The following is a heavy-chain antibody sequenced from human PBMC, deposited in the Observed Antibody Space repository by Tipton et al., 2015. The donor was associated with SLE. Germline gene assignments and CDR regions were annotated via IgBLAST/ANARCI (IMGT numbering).Heavy chain of an antibody. Sequence: LRLSCTVSGASISSLYWSWIRQPPGKGLGWIGCISYSGSTNYNPSLRSRVTLSIDTSKNQFSLKVTSVTASDTAVYYCARGGGDSSSCQDFDHWGQGNSVTVSS. CDR3: ARGGGDSSSCQDFDH. D-gene: IGHD6-13*01. CDR2: ISYSGST. J-gene: IGHJ4*02. V-gene: IGHV4-59*11. CDR1: GASISSLY.